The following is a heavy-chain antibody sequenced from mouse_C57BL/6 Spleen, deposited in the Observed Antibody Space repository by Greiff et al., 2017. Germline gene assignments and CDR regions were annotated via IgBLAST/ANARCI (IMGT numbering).Heavy chain of an antibody. CDR3: ARSIPYGNYVDY. Sequence: VKLQESGAELVRPGASVKLSCKASGYTFTDYYINWVKQRPGQGLEWIARIYPGSGNTYYNEKFKGKATLTAEKSSSTAYMQLSRLTSEDSAVYFCARSIPYGNYVDYWGQGTTLTVSS. V-gene: IGHV1-76*01. CDR1: GYTFTDYY. D-gene: IGHD2-1*01. CDR2: IYPGSGNT. J-gene: IGHJ2*01.